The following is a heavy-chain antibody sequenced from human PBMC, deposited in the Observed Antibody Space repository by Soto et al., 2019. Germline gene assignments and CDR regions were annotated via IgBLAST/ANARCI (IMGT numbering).Heavy chain of an antibody. J-gene: IGHJ5*01. CDR1: GANVSTNRAT. Sequence: HTLPLSFATSGANVSTNRATWDWIRPSPSRGLGWLGRTYYRSNWYTDYAVSVKGRITISPDTSNNQLSLQLNSVTPDDTAVYYCARLIGNSWLDSWGQGTLVTVSS. CDR3: ARLIGNSWLDS. D-gene: IGHD2-8*01. V-gene: IGHV6-1*01. CDR2: TYYRSNWYT.